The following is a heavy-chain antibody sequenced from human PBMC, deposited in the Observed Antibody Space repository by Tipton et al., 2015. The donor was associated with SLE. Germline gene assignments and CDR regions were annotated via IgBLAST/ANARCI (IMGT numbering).Heavy chain of an antibody. D-gene: IGHD6-19*01. Sequence: SLRLSCVGSGFTFSSCALHWVRQAPGKGLEWVAVMSYDGINKYYADSVKGRFTISRDNAKNSLYLQMNSLRAEDTAVYYCARGSRGWTDYFDYWGQGTLVVVSS. CDR2: MSYDGINK. CDR1: GFTFSSCA. V-gene: IGHV3-30-3*01. CDR3: ARGSRGWTDYFDY. J-gene: IGHJ4*02.